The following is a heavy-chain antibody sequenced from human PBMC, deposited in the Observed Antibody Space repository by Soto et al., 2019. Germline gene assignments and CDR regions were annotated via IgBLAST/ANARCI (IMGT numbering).Heavy chain of an antibody. CDR2: IWYDGSNK. CDR1: GFTFSSYG. V-gene: IGHV3-33*01. CDR3: ARQYSSSWYGSIDY. J-gene: IGHJ4*02. D-gene: IGHD6-13*01. Sequence: GGSLRLSCAASGFTFSSYGMHWVRQAPGKGLEWVAVIWYDGSNKYYADSVKGRFTISRDNSKNTLYLQMNSLRAEDTAVYYCARQYSSSWYGSIDYWGQGTLVTVSS.